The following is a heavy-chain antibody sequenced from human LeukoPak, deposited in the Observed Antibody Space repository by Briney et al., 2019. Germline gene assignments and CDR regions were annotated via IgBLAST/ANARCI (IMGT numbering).Heavy chain of an antibody. CDR3: ARGDEYSSSP. CDR2: INQNGSEK. J-gene: IGHJ5*02. D-gene: IGHD6-6*01. V-gene: IGHV3-7*05. CDR1: GFTFSSYW. Sequence: AGSLTLSCAASGFTFSSYWMSWVRQAAGKGLEWVANINQNGSEKYYVDSVKGRFTISRDNAKNSLYLQMNSLRAEDTAVYYCARGDEYSSSPWGQGTLVTVSS.